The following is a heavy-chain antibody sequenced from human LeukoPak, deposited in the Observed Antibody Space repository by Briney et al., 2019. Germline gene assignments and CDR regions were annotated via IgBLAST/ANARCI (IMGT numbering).Heavy chain of an antibody. J-gene: IGHJ4*02. D-gene: IGHD4-23*01. V-gene: IGHV3-23*01. Sequence: PGGSLRLSCAASGFTFSSYAMSWVRQAPGKGLEWVSAISGSGGSTYYADSVKGRFTISRDNSKNTLYLQMNSLRAEDTAVYYCARGGGKRYYFDYWGQGTLVTVSS. CDR3: ARGGGKRYYFDY. CDR1: GFTFSSYA. CDR2: ISGSGGST.